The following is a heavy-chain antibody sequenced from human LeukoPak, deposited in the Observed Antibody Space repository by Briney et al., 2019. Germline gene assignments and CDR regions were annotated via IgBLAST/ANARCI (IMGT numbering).Heavy chain of an antibody. CDR3: AREGGYYDSSGNSLDY. CDR1: GYTFTSYY. D-gene: IGHD3-22*01. J-gene: IGHJ4*02. Sequence: GASVKVSCKASGYTFTSYYMHWVRQAPGQGLEWMGIINPSGGSTGYAQKFQGRVTMTRDTSTSTVYMELSSLRSEDTAVYYCAREGGYYDSSGNSLDYWGQGTLVTVSS. V-gene: IGHV1-46*01. CDR2: INPSGGST.